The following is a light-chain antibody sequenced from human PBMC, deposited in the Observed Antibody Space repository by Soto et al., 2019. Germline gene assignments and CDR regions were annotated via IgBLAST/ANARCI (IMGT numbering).Light chain of an antibody. CDR3: QQYGSSRA. Sequence: ENLFSPSPGTLSFSPGEKATLSPRASQSVSSNYLAWYQQKPGQAPRLLIYGASSRATGIPDRFSGSGSGTDFTLTISRLEPEDFAVYYCQQYGSSRAFGQGTKVDIK. CDR2: GAS. J-gene: IGKJ1*01. CDR1: QSVSSNY. V-gene: IGKV3-20*01.